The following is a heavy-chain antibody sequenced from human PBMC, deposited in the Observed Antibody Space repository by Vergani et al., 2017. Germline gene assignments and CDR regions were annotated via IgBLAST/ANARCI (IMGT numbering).Heavy chain of an antibody. Sequence: QLQLQESGPGLVKPSETLSLTCPVSGGSTSSSSYYWGWIRQPPGKGLEWIGSIYYSGSTYYNPSPKSRVTISEDTSQNQFSLKLSSVAAADTAGYYCARREYDIWSGRGGTFDYWGQGTLVTVSS. CDR1: GGSTSSSSYY. V-gene: IGHV4-39*01. CDR2: IYYSGST. CDR3: ARREYDIWSGRGGTFDY. J-gene: IGHJ4*02. D-gene: IGHD3-3*01.